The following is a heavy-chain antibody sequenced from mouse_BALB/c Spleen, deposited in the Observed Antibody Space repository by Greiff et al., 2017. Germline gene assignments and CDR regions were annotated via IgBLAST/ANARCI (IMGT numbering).Heavy chain of an antibody. J-gene: IGHJ4*01. CDR2: IRLKSNNYAT. Sequence: EVKVEESGGGLVQPGGSMKLSCVASGFTFSNYWMNWVRQSPEKGLEWVAEIRLKSNNYATHYAESVKGRFTISRDDSKSSVYLQMNNLRAEDTGIYYCTITTATFYAMDYWGQGTSVTVSS. CDR3: TITTATFYAMDY. CDR1: GFTFSNYW. D-gene: IGHD1-2*01. V-gene: IGHV6-6*02.